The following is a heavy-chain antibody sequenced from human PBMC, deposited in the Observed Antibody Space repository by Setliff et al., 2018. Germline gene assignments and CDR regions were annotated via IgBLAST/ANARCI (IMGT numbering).Heavy chain of an antibody. D-gene: IGHD2-8*02. J-gene: IGHJ4*02. CDR3: ARLSPYNTGPPFDY. CDR2: INHSGST. V-gene: IGHV4-34*01. CDR1: GGSFSGYY. Sequence: SETLSLTCAVYGGSFSGYYWSWIRQSPGKGPEWIGEINHSGSTNYNPSLKSRVTISLDTSKNHFSLNLRSVTAADTAVYYCARLSPYNTGPPFDYWGQGTLVTVSS.